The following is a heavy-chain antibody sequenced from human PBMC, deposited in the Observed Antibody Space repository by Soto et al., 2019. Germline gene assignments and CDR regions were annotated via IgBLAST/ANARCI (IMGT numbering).Heavy chain of an antibody. V-gene: IGHV2-5*01. CDR2: IYWNDDK. J-gene: IGHJ1*01. CDR3: AREYSSSWYGH. CDR1: GFSLSTNAVG. D-gene: IGHD6-13*01. Sequence: SGPTLVNPTQTLTLTCTFSGFSLSTNAVGVGWIRQPPGKALEWLALIYWNDDKRYSPSLKSRLTITKATSKNQVVLTMTNVDPVDTATYYCAREYSSSWYGHWGQGTLVTVSS.